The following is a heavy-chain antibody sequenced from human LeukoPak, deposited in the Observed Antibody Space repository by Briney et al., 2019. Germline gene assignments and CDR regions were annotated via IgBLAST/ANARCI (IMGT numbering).Heavy chain of an antibody. Sequence: ASVKVSCKASGYTFTGYYMHWVRQATGQGLEWMGWMNPNSGNTGYAQKFQGRVTITRNTSISTAYMELSSLRSEDTAVYYCARGNLWFGELHYYDYWGQGTLVTVSS. V-gene: IGHV1-8*03. CDR2: MNPNSGNT. CDR3: ARGNLWFGELHYYDY. D-gene: IGHD3-10*01. CDR1: GYTFTGYY. J-gene: IGHJ4*02.